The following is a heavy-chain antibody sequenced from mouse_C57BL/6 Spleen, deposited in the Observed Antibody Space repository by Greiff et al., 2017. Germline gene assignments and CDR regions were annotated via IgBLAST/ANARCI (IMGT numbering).Heavy chain of an antibody. CDR3: ARKSNYENYAMDY. D-gene: IGHD2-5*01. CDR1: GYTFTSYW. Sequence: QVQLKQPGAELVRPGSSVKLSCKASGYTFTSYWMHWVKQRPIQGLEWIGNIDPSDSETHYNQKFKDKATLTVDKSSSTAYMQLSSLTSEDSAVYYCARKSNYENYAMDYWGQGTSVTVSS. CDR2: IDPSDSET. J-gene: IGHJ4*01. V-gene: IGHV1-52*01.